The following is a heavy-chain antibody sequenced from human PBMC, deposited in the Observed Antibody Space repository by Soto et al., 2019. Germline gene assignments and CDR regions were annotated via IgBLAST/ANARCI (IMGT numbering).Heavy chain of an antibody. V-gene: IGHV3-23*01. D-gene: IGHD5-12*01. CDR1: GFTFSSYA. J-gene: IGHJ4*01. CDR3: AKDPSDGWLRPIDFDY. CDR2: ISGSGGST. Sequence: PGGSLRLSCAASGFTFSSYAMSWVRQAPGKGLEWVSAISGSGGSTYNADSVKGRFTISRDNPKNKLYLEMNNLRAEDTAVYYCAKDPSDGWLRPIDFDYWGHGTLVTVSS.